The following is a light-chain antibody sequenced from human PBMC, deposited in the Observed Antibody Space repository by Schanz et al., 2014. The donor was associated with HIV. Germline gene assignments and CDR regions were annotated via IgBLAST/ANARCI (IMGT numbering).Light chain of an antibody. CDR3: QQYSASPRT. CDR1: QSVGNS. Sequence: EIVMTQSPGTLSLSPGERATLSCRASQSVGNSLAWYQQKAGQAPTLLIYAASSRASGVPDRFSGSGSGADFTLTISRLEPEDFTVYYCQQYSASPRTFGQGTKVEIK. V-gene: IGKV3-20*01. CDR2: AAS. J-gene: IGKJ1*01.